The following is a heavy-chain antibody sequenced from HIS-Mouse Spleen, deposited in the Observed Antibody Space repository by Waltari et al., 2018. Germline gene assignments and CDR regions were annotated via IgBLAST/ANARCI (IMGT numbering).Heavy chain of an antibody. Sequence: QVQLVESGGGVVQPGRSLRLSCAASGFTFSSYGMHWVRQAPGKGLEWLAVISYDGSNKYYADSVKGRFTISRDNSKNTLYLQMNSLRAEDTAVYYCAKDRGSPLYFDYWGQGTLVTVSS. D-gene: IGHD1-26*01. V-gene: IGHV3-30*18. J-gene: IGHJ4*02. CDR3: AKDRGSPLYFDY. CDR2: ISYDGSNK. CDR1: GFTFSSYG.